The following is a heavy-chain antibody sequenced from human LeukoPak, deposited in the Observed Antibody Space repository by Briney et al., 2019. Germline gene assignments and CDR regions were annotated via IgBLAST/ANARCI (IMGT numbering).Heavy chain of an antibody. Sequence: SQTLSLTCTVSGGSISSGDYYWSWIRQPPGKGLEWIGYIYYSGSTYYNPSLKSRVTISVDTSKNQFSLKLSSVTAADTAVYYCARQTPAPRLGYCSGGSCSSGFDPWGQGTLVTVSS. CDR3: ARQTPAPRLGYCSGGSCSSGFDP. CDR1: GGSISSGDYY. V-gene: IGHV4-30-4*01. J-gene: IGHJ5*02. CDR2: IYYSGST. D-gene: IGHD2-15*01.